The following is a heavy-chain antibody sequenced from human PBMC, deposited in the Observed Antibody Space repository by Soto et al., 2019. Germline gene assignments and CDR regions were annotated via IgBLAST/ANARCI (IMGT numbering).Heavy chain of an antibody. D-gene: IGHD6-13*01. Sequence: VQLVESGGGVVQPGRSLRLSCAASGFTVSSNYMSWVRQAPGKGLEWVSVIYRGGSTYYADSVKGRFTISRDNSKNTLYLQMNSLRAEDTAVYYCARSIAAADTDAFDIWGQGTMVTVSS. J-gene: IGHJ3*02. CDR1: GFTVSSNY. CDR3: ARSIAAADTDAFDI. CDR2: IYRGGST. V-gene: IGHV3-53*01.